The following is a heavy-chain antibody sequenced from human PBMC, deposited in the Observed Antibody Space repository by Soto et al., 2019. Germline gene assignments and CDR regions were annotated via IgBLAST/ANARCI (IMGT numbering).Heavy chain of an antibody. V-gene: IGHV3-23*01. J-gene: IGHJ4*02. Sequence: GGSLRLSCAASGFTFSNYAMSWVRQAPGKGLEWVSAISGSGANTYYADSVKGRFTISRDSSKNTLYLQMNSLRAEDTAVYYCAKDRDAYCGGDCYSGGFYFDYWGQGTLVTVSS. CDR1: GFTFSNYA. D-gene: IGHD2-21*01. CDR3: AKDRDAYCGGDCYSGGFYFDY. CDR2: ISGSGANT.